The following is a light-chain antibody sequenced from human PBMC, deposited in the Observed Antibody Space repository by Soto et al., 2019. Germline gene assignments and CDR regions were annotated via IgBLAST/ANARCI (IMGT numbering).Light chain of an antibody. V-gene: IGKV3-11*01. CDR2: DAS. J-gene: IGKJ5*01. Sequence: EIVLTQSPGTLSLSPGERATLSCRTSQRVSSNFAWYQQKPGQAPRLLIYDASNRATGIPARFSGSGSGTDFTLTISSLEPEDFAVYYCQQRSNWPPSITFGQGTRLEIK. CDR1: QRVSSN. CDR3: QQRSNWPPSIT.